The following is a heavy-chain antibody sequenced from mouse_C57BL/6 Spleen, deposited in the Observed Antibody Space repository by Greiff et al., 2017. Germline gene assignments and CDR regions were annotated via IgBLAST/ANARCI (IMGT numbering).Heavy chain of an antibody. V-gene: IGHV5-6*01. CDR2: ISSGGSYT. D-gene: IGHD2-1*01. CDR1: GFTFSSYG. J-gene: IGHJ2*01. CDR3: ARQGNGKTLDY. Sequence: EVQGVESGGDLVKPGGSLKLSCAASGFTFSSYGMSWVRQTPDKRLEWVATISSGGSYTYYPDSVKGRFTISRDNAKNTLYLQMSSLKSEDTAMYYCARQGNGKTLDYWGQGTTLTVSS.